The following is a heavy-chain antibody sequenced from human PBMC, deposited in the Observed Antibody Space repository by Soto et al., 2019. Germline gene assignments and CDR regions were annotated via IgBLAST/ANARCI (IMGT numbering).Heavy chain of an antibody. CDR1: GFTFGDSC. CDR3: VRGGGGGLFDP. Sequence: SLRLSWARSGFTFGDSCMSWIRQAPGKGLGWLSYISPGSRYPAYTDSVKGRFTISRDNARRSLFLQMTSLAAEDTAMYYCVRGGGGGLFDPWGQGTMVTVSS. J-gene: IGHJ5*02. D-gene: IGHD2-15*01. V-gene: IGHV3-11*06. CDR2: ISPGSRYP.